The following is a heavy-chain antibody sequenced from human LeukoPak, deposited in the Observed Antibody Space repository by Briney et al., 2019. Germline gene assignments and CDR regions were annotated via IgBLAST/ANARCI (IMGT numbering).Heavy chain of an antibody. CDR2: VSGSDGST. D-gene: IGHD4-17*01. J-gene: IGHJ4*02. V-gene: IGHV3-23*01. CDR3: AKEVLLSYGDYTYVDY. Sequence: GGSLRLSRAASGFTFSDYYMSWVRQAPGKGLEWVSTVSGSDGSTYYADSVKGRFTISRDNSKNTLYLQMNSLRAEDTAVYYCAKEVLLSYGDYTYVDYWGQGTLVTVSS. CDR1: GFTFSDYY.